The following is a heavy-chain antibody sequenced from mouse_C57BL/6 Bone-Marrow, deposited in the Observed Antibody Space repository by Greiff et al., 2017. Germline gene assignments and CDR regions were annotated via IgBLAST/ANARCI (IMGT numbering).Heavy chain of an antibody. V-gene: IGHV1-39*01. J-gene: IGHJ1*03. CDR1: GYSFTDYN. D-gene: IGHD1-1*01. Sequence: QLKQSGPELVKPGASVKISCKASGYSFTDYNMNWVKQSNGKSLEWIGVINPNYGTTSYNQKFKGKATLTVDQSSSTAYMQLNSLTSEDSAVYYCASLIYYGSSYWYFDVWGTGTTVTVSS. CDR2: INPNYGTT. CDR3: ASLIYYGSSYWYFDV.